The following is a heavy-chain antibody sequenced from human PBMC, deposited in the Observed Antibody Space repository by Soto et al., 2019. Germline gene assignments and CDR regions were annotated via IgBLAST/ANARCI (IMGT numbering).Heavy chain of an antibody. CDR3: ATSPDSGYDYYYGMDV. V-gene: IGHV5-51*01. CDR2: IYPGDSDT. CDR1: GYSFTSYW. Sequence: GESLKISCKGSGYSFTSYWIGWVRQMPGKGLEWMGIIYPGDSDTRYSPSFQGQVTISADKSISTAYLQWSSLKASDTAMYYCATSPDSGYDYYYGMDVWGQGTTVTVSS. D-gene: IGHD5-12*01. J-gene: IGHJ6*02.